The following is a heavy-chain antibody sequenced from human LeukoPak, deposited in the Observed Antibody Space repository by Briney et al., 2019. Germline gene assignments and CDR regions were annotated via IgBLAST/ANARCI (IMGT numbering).Heavy chain of an antibody. CDR2: ISYFGTT. CDR3: ARDLVTVTKGFDI. Sequence: PSETLSLTCAVSGDSFSSHYWTWIRQPPGRGLEWIGYISYFGTTNYNPSLKSRVTISIDTSKNQFSLKLSSVTTADTAVYYCARDLVTVTKGFDIWGLGTMVSVSS. D-gene: IGHD4-17*01. V-gene: IGHV4-59*11. J-gene: IGHJ3*02. CDR1: GDSFSSHY.